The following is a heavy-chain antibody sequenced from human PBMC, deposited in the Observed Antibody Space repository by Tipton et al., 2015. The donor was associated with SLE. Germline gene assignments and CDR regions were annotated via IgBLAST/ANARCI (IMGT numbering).Heavy chain of an antibody. J-gene: IGHJ4*02. CDR3: VSRASGGCFSFDY. Sequence: QLVQSGGGLVQPGGSLRLSCAASGFTVSSNYMSWVRQAPGKGLEWVSVIYSGGSTYYADSVKGRFTISRHNSKNTLYLQMNSLRGEETAVYYCVSRASGGCFSFDYWGPGTLVTVSS. V-gene: IGHV3-53*04. D-gene: IGHD2-15*01. CDR2: IYSGGST. CDR1: GFTVSSNY.